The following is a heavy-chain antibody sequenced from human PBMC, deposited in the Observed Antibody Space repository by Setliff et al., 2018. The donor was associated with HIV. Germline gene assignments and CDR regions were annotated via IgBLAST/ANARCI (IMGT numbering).Heavy chain of an antibody. D-gene: IGHD1-26*01. V-gene: IGHV4-59*05. CDR3: ARTMGVTYFDY. J-gene: IGHJ4*02. CDR1: GGSIRSHY. Sequence: SCTVSGGSIRSHYWSWIRQPPGKGLEWIGSIDYSGSTSYNPSLKSRVTVSEDTPENQFSLKLSSVTAADTAVYYCARTMGVTYFDYWGQGTLVTVSS. CDR2: IDYSGST.